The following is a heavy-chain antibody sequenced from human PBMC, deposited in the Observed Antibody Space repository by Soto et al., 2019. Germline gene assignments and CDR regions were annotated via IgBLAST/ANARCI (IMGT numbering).Heavy chain of an antibody. CDR1: GFTFGSYA. CDR2: IRGNGGST. CDR3: AKDRDLVVAAANGFDY. V-gene: IGHV3-23*01. Sequence: PGGSLRLSCAASGFTFGSYAMSWVRQAPGKGMEWVSGIRGNGGSTYYADSVKGRFTISRDNSKNTLYLQMNSLRVEDTAVYYCAKDRDLVVAAANGFDYWGQGTLVTVSS. J-gene: IGHJ4*02. D-gene: IGHD2-2*01.